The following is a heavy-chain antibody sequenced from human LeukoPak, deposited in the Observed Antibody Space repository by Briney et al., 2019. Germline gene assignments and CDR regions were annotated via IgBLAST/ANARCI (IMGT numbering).Heavy chain of an antibody. D-gene: IGHD5-12*01. Sequence: ASVKVSCKASGYTLSNFGISWVRQAPGQGLEWMGWISAYNGNTNYAQKLQGRVTMTTDTSTSTAYMELRSLRSDDTAVYYCARVELRSSWFDPWGQGTLVTVSS. CDR2: ISAYNGNT. J-gene: IGHJ5*02. CDR3: ARVELRSSWFDP. V-gene: IGHV1-18*01. CDR1: GYTLSNFG.